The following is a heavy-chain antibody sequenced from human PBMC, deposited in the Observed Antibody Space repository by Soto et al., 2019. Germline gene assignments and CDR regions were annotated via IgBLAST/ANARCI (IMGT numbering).Heavy chain of an antibody. CDR2: IWYDASNE. CDR3: SRDRRKYTSSSRFYFGIDV. Sequence: QEQLVESGGGVVQPGRSLRLSCVASGFTFSHYGIHWVRQAPGKGLEWVAVIWYDASNEYYADSLKGRFIISRDNSKNTLYRQMNSLTVEDTAVYYCSRDRRKYTSSSRFYFGIDVWGQGTTVIVSS. J-gene: IGHJ6*02. CDR1: GFTFSHYG. V-gene: IGHV3-33*01. D-gene: IGHD6-6*01.